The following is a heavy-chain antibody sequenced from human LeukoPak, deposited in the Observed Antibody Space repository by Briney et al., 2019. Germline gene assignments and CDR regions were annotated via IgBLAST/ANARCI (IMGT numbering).Heavy chain of an antibody. D-gene: IGHD2-2*01. Sequence: ASVKVSCKASGYTSTSYDINWVRQATGQGLEWMGWMNPNSGNTGYAQKFQGRVTMTRNTSISTAYMELSSLRSEDTAVYYCARDGVVVPAFDYWGQGTLVTVSS. CDR3: ARDGVVVPAFDY. CDR1: GYTSTSYD. J-gene: IGHJ4*02. V-gene: IGHV1-8*01. CDR2: MNPNSGNT.